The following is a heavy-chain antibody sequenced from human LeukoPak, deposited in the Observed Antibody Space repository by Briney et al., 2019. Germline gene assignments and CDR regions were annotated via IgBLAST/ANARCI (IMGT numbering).Heavy chain of an antibody. Sequence: ASVKVSFKASGYTFTGYYMHWVRQAPGQGLEWMGWINPNSGGTNYAQKFQGRVTMTRDTSISTAYMDLSRLRSDDTAVYYCAREPVLAGDYYYYGMDVWGQGTTVTVSS. V-gene: IGHV1-2*02. CDR1: GYTFTGYY. D-gene: IGHD1-14*01. CDR3: AREPVLAGDYYYYGMDV. J-gene: IGHJ6*02. CDR2: INPNSGGT.